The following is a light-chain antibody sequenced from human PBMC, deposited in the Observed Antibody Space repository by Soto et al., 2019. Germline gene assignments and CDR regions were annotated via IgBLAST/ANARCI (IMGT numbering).Light chain of an antibody. V-gene: IGKV3-15*01. J-gene: IGKJ1*01. CDR1: QSVGTY. Sequence: EIVMTQSPATLSVTAGESATLSCRASQSVGTYLAWYQQKPGQAPRLLIYGASTRAAGISPRFSGGGSGTEFTLTISSLQSEDFAVYYCQQYNDWPRTFGQGTKVGIK. CDR3: QQYNDWPRT. CDR2: GAS.